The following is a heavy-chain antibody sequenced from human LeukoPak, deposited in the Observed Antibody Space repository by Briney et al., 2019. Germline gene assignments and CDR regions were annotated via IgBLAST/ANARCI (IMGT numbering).Heavy chain of an antibody. J-gene: IGHJ6*03. CDR1: DDSITVYY. CDR3: ARTYYGSGSLYYYYYYLDV. CDR2: VDHTGST. D-gene: IGHD3-10*01. V-gene: IGHV4-59*01. Sequence: SETLSLTCSVSDDSITVYYWTWIRQPPGKGLEGIGYVDHTGSTNYNPSLKSRVTISVDTSKNQFPLKLRSVTAADTAVYYCARTYYGSGSLYYYYYYLDVWGKGTTVTVSS.